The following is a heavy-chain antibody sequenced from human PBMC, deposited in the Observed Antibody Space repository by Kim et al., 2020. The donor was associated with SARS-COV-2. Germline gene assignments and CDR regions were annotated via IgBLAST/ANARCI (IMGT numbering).Heavy chain of an antibody. D-gene: IGHD4-17*01. CDR1: GFTFSSYG. J-gene: IGHJ6*02. CDR3: ARAPALLAAHDYGDPPFHSGMDV. Sequence: GGSLRLSCAASGFTFSSYGMHWVRQAPGKGLEWVAVISYDGSNKYYADSVKGRFTISRDNSKNTLYLQMNSLRAEDTAVYYCARAPALLAAHDYGDPPFHSGMDVWGQGTTVTVSS. V-gene: IGHV3-33*05. CDR2: ISYDGSNK.